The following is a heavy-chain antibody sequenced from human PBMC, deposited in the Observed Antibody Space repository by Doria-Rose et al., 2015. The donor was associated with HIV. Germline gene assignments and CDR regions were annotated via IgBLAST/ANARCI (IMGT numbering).Heavy chain of an antibody. CDR3: ARVLSGTYDY. Sequence: QVQPQESGPGLVKPSETLSLTCSVSGGSISHYYWSWIRQPPGKGLEYTGDIFYTGSTNYSPSLKSRVSISIDTSKNKFSLRLSSVTAADTAVYYCARVLSGTYDYWGQGTLVTVSS. D-gene: IGHD1-26*01. CDR2: IFYTGST. CDR1: GGSISHYY. V-gene: IGHV4-59*01. J-gene: IGHJ4*02.